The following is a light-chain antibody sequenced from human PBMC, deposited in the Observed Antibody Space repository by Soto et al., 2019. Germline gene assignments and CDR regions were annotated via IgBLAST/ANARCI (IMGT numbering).Light chain of an antibody. V-gene: IGKV3-15*01. CDR3: QEYTHWPPWT. CDR2: GAS. Sequence: IVMTQSPAPLSVSPGERATISCRASQSSSSTLAWYQQKPGQAPRLRIYGASTLATGITARFSGSGSGTEFGLTISSLQSEAFAVYYCQEYTHWPPWTFGKGTQVEIK. J-gene: IGKJ1*01. CDR1: QSSSST.